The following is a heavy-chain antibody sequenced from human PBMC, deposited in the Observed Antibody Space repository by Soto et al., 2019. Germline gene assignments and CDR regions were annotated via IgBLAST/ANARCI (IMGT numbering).Heavy chain of an antibody. CDR1: GFTFSSYG. Sequence: GGSLRLSCAASGFTFSSYGMHWVRQAPGKGLEWVAVIWYDGSNKYYADSVKGRFTISRDNSKNTLYLQMNSLRAEDTAVYYCARDRAYDFWSGYQQPPHFDYWGQGTLVTVSS. CDR3: ARDRAYDFWSGYQQPPHFDY. V-gene: IGHV3-33*01. CDR2: IWYDGSNK. D-gene: IGHD3-3*01. J-gene: IGHJ4*02.